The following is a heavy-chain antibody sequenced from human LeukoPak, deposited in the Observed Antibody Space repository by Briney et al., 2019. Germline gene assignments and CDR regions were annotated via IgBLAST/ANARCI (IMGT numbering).Heavy chain of an antibody. CDR3: ARMSYGMDV. V-gene: IGHV4-34*01. CDR2: INHSGIT. CDR1: GGSFSGYY. J-gene: IGHJ6*02. Sequence: SETLSLTCAVYGGSFSGYYWSWIRQPPGKGLEWIGEINHSGITYYNPSLKSRVTISVDTSKNQSSLKLSSVTAADTAVYYCARMSYGMDVWGQGTTVTVSS.